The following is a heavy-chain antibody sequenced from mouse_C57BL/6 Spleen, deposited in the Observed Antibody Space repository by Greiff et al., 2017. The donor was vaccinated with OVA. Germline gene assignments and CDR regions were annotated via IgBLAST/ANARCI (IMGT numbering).Heavy chain of an antibody. Sequence: VQLQQPGAELVKPGASVKVSCKASGYTFTSYWMHWVKQRPGQGLEWIGRIHPSDSDTNYNQKFKGKATLTVDKSSSTAYMPLSSLTSEDAAVYYCAIGTVYGSSHYFDYWGQGTTLTVSS. D-gene: IGHD1-1*01. CDR1: GYTFTSYW. CDR3: AIGTVYGSSHYFDY. V-gene: IGHV1-74*01. CDR2: IHPSDSDT. J-gene: IGHJ2*01.